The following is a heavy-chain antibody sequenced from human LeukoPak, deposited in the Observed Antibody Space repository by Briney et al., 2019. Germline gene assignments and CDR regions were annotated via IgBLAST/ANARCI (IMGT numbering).Heavy chain of an antibody. V-gene: IGHV3-20*04. CDR1: GFTLDDYG. J-gene: IGHJ4*02. CDR3: ARVIRGYSSTWYVDY. CDR2: INWSGVRT. Sequence: PGRSRRLSCAASGFTLDDYGMSWVRQAPGKVLEWVSGINWSGVRTGYADSLKGRFTNSRDNAKNSLYLQMNSLRDEDTAVYYCARVIRGYSSTWYVDYWGQGTLVTVSS. D-gene: IGHD6-13*01.